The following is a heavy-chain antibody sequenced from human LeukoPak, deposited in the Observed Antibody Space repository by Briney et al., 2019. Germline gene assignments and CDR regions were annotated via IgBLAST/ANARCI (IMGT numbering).Heavy chain of an antibody. Sequence: GGSLRLSCAASGFTFSSYWMSWVRQAPGKGLEWVSYISSSGSTIYYADSVKGRFTISRDNAKNSLYLQMNSLRAEDTAVYYCASIVADFGTFDYWGQGTLVTVSS. CDR3: ASIVADFGTFDY. CDR2: ISSSGSTI. V-gene: IGHV3-48*04. D-gene: IGHD3-10*01. CDR1: GFTFSSYW. J-gene: IGHJ4*02.